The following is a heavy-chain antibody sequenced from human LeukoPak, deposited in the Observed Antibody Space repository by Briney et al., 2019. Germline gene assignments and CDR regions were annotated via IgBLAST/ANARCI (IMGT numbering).Heavy chain of an antibody. V-gene: IGHV3-7*01. J-gene: IGHJ6*03. Sequence: GGSLRLSCAASGFTFSSYWMSWVRQAPGKGLEWVANIKQDGSEKYYVDSVKGRFTISRDNAKNSLYLQMNSLRAEDTAVYYCARTRYYYGSGSYLFRHYYYYMDVWGKGTTVTISS. D-gene: IGHD3-10*01. CDR3: ARTRYYYGSGSYLFRHYYYYMDV. CDR2: IKQDGSEK. CDR1: GFTFSSYW.